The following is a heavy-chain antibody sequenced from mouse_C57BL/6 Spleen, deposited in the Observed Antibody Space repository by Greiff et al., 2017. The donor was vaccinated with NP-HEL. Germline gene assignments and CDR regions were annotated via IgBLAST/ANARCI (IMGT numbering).Heavy chain of an antibody. CDR2: ISYDGSN. Sequence: DVHLVESGPGLVKPSQSLSLTCSVTGYSITSGYYWNWIRQFPGNKLEWMGYISYDGSNNYKPSLKNRISITRDTSKNQFFLKLNSVTTEDTATYYCANSSYWYFDFWGTGTTVTVSS. D-gene: IGHD1-1*01. V-gene: IGHV3-6*01. CDR3: ANSSYWYFDF. CDR1: GYSITSGYY. J-gene: IGHJ1*03.